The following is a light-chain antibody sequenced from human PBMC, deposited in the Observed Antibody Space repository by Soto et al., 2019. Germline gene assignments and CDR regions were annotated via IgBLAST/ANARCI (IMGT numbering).Light chain of an antibody. V-gene: IGKV3-11*01. CDR3: QQRDNRT. CDR2: DAS. J-gene: IGKJ1*01. Sequence: EIVLTQSPATLSSSPGDRATLSCRASQSFSNYLAWYQQKPGQAPRLLIYDASNRATGIPARFSGSGSGTAFTLTISSLEPEDFSFYYCQQRDNRTFGQGTKVEMK. CDR1: QSFSNY.